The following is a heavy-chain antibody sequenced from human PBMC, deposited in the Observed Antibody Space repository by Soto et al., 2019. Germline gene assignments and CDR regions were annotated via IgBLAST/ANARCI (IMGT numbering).Heavy chain of an antibody. V-gene: IGHV1-69*01. CDR3: AIRYCTNGVCYFNYFDY. CDR2: IIPIFGTA. Sequence: QVQLVQSGAEVQKPGSSVKVSCKASGGTFSSYAISWVRQAPGQGLEWMGGIIPIFGTANYAQKFQGRVTITADESTSTAYMELSSLRSEDTAVYYCAIRYCTNGVCYFNYFDYWGQGTLVTVSS. J-gene: IGHJ4*02. D-gene: IGHD2-8*01. CDR1: GGTFSSYA.